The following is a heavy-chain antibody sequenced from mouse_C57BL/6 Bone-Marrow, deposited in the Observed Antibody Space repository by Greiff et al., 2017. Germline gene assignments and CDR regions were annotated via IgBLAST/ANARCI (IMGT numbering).Heavy chain of an antibody. V-gene: IGHV14-4*01. Sequence: EVQLQQSGAELVRPGASVKLSCTASGFNIKDDYMHWVKQRPEQGLEWIGWIDPENGDTEYASTFRGKATITADTSANTAYLQISSLTSGDTAVYYCTTLGSDGSEACFAYWGQGTLVTVSA. CDR2: IDPENGDT. CDR1: GFNIKDDY. J-gene: IGHJ3*01. CDR3: TTLGSDGSEACFAY. D-gene: IGHD1-1*01.